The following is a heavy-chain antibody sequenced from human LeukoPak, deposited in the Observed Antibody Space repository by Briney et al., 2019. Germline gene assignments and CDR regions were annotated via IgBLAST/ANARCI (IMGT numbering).Heavy chain of an antibody. CDR1: GFTFTSSA. J-gene: IGHJ4*02. V-gene: IGHV1-58*01. D-gene: IGHD3-3*02. CDR3: AAVGISHYFDY. Sequence: SVKVSCKASGFTFTSSAVQWVRQARGQRLEWIGWIVVGSGNTNYAQKFQERVTITKDMSTSTAYMELSSLRSEDTAVYYCAAVGISHYFDYWGQGTLVTVSS. CDR2: IVVGSGNT.